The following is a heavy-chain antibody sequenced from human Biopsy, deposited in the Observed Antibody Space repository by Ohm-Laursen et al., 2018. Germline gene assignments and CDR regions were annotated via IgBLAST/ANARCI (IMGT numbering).Heavy chain of an antibody. D-gene: IGHD2-15*01. CDR2: INPHSGTT. Sequence: ASVKVSCKASGYTFTGQYLHWVRQVPGQGPEWMGWINPHSGTTKFAQDFQGRVTMTRDTSITTAYMELRRLRSDDTAVYYCAKGQDLRGGAEYFQHWGQGALVTVSS. J-gene: IGHJ1*01. CDR1: GYTFTGQY. V-gene: IGHV1-2*02. CDR3: AKGQDLRGGAEYFQH.